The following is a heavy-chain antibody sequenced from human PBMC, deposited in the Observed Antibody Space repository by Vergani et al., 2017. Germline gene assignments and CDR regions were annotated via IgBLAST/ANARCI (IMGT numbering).Heavy chain of an antibody. D-gene: IGHD3-10*01. CDR1: GGSISSGDYY. V-gene: IGHV4-30-4*08. Sequence: QVQLQESGPGLVKPSQTLSLTCTVSGGSISSGDYYWSWIRQPPGKGLEWIGYIYYSGSTYYNPSLKSRVTISVDTSKNQFSLSLSSVTAADTAVYYCVRRNNVVRETDYFDYWGQGILVTVSS. J-gene: IGHJ4*02. CDR3: VRRNNVVRETDYFDY. CDR2: IYYSGST.